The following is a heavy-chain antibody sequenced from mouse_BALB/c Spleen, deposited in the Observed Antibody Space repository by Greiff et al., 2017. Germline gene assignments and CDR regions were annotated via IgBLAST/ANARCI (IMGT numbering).Heavy chain of an antibody. CDR3: NAPIYDGYYGFDY. V-gene: IGHV14-4*02. CDR1: GFNIKDYY. D-gene: IGHD2-3*01. Sequence: VQLKESGAELVRSGASVKLSCTASGFNIKDYYMHWVTQRPEQGLEWIGWIDPENGDTEYAPKFQGKATMTADTSSNTAYLQLSSLTSEDTAVYYCNAPIYDGYYGFDYWGQGTTLTVSS. CDR2: IDPENGDT. J-gene: IGHJ2*01.